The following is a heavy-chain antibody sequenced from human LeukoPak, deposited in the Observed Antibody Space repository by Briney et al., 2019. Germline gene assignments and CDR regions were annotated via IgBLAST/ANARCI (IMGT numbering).Heavy chain of an antibody. CDR2: IKQDGSEK. CDR1: GFTFSSYW. D-gene: IGHD2-21*01. CDR3: AKAPVTTCRGAYCYPFDY. V-gene: IGHV3-7*03. Sequence: GGSLRLSCAASGFTFSSYWMSWVRQAPGKGLEWVANIKQDGSEKYYVDSVKGRFTISRDNAKNTLFLQMNRLRPEDAAVYYCAKAPVTTCRGAYCYPFDYWGQGTLVTVSS. J-gene: IGHJ4*02.